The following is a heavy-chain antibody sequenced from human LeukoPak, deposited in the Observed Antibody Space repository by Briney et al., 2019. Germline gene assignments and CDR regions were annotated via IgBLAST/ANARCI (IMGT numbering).Heavy chain of an antibody. CDR3: ARKYYYNLGSFPFDF. V-gene: IGHV4-34*01. CDR1: GGPFSGYF. CDR2: IHNSGTT. Sequence: SETLSLTCAVSGGPFSGYFWSWIRQSSGKGLEWIGEIHNSGTTNYNPSLNSRVTISEDTSKNQFYLNLSSVTAADTAVYYCARKYYYNLGSFPFDFWGQGTLVTVSS. D-gene: IGHD3-10*01. J-gene: IGHJ4*02.